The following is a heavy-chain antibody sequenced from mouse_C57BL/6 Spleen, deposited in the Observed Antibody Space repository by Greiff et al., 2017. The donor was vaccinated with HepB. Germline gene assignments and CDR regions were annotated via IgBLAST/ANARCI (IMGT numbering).Heavy chain of an antibody. CDR3: SRYGVYYGNPPGFAY. CDR1: GYTFTDYE. V-gene: IGHV1-15*01. CDR2: IDPETGGT. J-gene: IGHJ3*01. D-gene: IGHD2-1*01. Sequence: VKLQQSGAELVRPGASVTLSCKASGYTFTDYEMHWVKQTPVHGLEWIGAIDPETGGTAYKQKFKGKAILTADKSSSTAYMELRSLTSEDSAVYYCSRYGVYYGNPPGFAYWGQGTLVTVSA.